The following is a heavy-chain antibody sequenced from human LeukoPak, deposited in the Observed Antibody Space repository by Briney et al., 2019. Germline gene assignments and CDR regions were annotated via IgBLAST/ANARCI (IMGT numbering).Heavy chain of an antibody. CDR3: ANRDVWGSYRYPGDFDY. V-gene: IGHV3-23*01. Sequence: GGSLRLSCAASGFNFSSYGMTWVRQAPGKGLEWVSAISVSGNTYHADSVKGRFTISRDSSKNTLYLQMNRLRAEDAAVYYCANRDVWGSYRYPGDFDYWGQGTLVTVSS. CDR1: GFNFSSYG. D-gene: IGHD3-16*02. J-gene: IGHJ4*02. CDR2: ISVSGNT.